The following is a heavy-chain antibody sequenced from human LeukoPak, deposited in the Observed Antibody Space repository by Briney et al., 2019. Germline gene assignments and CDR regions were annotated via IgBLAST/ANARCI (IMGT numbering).Heavy chain of an antibody. Sequence: ASVKVSCMPSGYTFTMYAISWVRPATRGGGGWGGWMKPMRGNTGYAQKFQGKITMTRNSSITTDYMELSSLRSEDTAVYYCARRHGRCSDGSCYYPDYWGQGTLVTVSS. J-gene: IGHJ4*02. CDR1: GYTFTMYA. CDR3: ARRHGRCSDGSCYYPDY. CDR2: MKPMRGNT. D-gene: IGHD2-15*01. V-gene: IGHV1-8*01.